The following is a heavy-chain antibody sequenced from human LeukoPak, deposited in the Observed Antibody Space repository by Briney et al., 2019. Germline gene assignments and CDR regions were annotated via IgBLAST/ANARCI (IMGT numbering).Heavy chain of an antibody. CDR2: ISAYNGNT. CDR1: GYIFTTYG. V-gene: IGHV1-18*01. D-gene: IGHD5/OR15-5a*01. Sequence: ASVKVSCKASGYIFTTYGFSWVRQAPGQGLEWMGWISAYNGNTNYAQRLQGRVTMTTDTSTSTVYMELRSLRSDDTAVYYCARTYRPDSVGFDPWGQGTLVTVSS. J-gene: IGHJ5*02. CDR3: ARTYRPDSVGFDP.